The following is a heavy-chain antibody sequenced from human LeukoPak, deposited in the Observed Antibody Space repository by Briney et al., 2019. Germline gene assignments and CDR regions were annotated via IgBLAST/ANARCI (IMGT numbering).Heavy chain of an antibody. CDR3: ARTPGIAVAGTYWFDP. J-gene: IGHJ5*02. D-gene: IGHD6-19*01. Sequence: SETLSLTCTVSGGSISSGGYYWSWIRQPPGKGLEWIGYIYYSGSTNYNPSLKSRVTISVDTSKNQFSLKLSSVTAADTAVYYCARTPGIAVAGTYWFDPWGQGTLVTVSS. CDR1: GGSISSGGYY. V-gene: IGHV4-61*08. CDR2: IYYSGST.